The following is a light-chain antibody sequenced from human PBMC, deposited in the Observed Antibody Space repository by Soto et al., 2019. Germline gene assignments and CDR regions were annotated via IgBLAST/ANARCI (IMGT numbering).Light chain of an antibody. CDR1: QSISSSY. J-gene: IGKJ5*01. Sequence: EIVLTQSPGTLSLSPGERATLSCRASQSISSSYLAWYQQKPGQAPRLLIYGASTRATGIPDRFRGSGSGTDFTLTVSRLEPEDFAVCYCQHYGSSLSITFGQGTRLEIK. CDR3: QHYGSSLSIT. V-gene: IGKV3-20*01. CDR2: GAS.